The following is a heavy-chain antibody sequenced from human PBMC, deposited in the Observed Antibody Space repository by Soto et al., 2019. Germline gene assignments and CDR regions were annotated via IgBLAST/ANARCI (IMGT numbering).Heavy chain of an antibody. Sequence: QVQLVQSGAEVKKPGSSGRVSCKASGATLNTFINYGITWVRQAPGQGLEWMGGIIPVFGAANHAQKFQDRVTISADESTRTVNMELSSLTSEDTAVYYCARVAATKIIVRMYEALENWGQGTMVTVSS. D-gene: IGHD5-12*01. J-gene: IGHJ3*02. CDR2: IIPVFGAA. CDR3: ARVAATKIIVRMYEALEN. CDR1: GATLNTFINYG. V-gene: IGHV1-69*12.